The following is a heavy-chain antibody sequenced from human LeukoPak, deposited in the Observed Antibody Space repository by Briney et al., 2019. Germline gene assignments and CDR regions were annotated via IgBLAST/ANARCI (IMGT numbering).Heavy chain of an antibody. J-gene: IGHJ4*02. V-gene: IGHV1-8*01. D-gene: IGHD3-10*01. CDR1: GNTFTSYD. Sequence: VASVKVSCKASGNTFTSYDINWVRQATGQGLEWMGWMNPNSGNTGYAQKFQGRVTMTRNTSVSTAYMELSSLRSEDTAVYYCARGPGSGSYFSLDYWGQGTLVTVSS. CDR3: ARGPGSGSYFSLDY. CDR2: MNPNSGNT.